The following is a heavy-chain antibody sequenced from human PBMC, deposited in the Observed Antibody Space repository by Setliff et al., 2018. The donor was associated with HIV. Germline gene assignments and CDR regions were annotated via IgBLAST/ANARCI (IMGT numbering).Heavy chain of an antibody. CDR1: DDSFSTSVYW. CDR2: IYHDGRT. D-gene: IGHD3-22*01. CDR3: ARQLASGFRAFDI. Sequence: SETLSLTCTVSDDSFSTSVYWWAWVRQPPGKGLEWIGSIYHDGRTYYSPSLKSRVTISVDTSKNRFSLKLSSVTATDTAVYYCARQLASGFRAFDIWGQGTLVTVSS. J-gene: IGHJ3*02. V-gene: IGHV4-39*01.